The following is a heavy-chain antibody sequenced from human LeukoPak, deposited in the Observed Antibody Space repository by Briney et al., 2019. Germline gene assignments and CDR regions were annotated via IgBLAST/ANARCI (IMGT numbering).Heavy chain of an antibody. CDR3: ARAQPLYYYDSSGPREAFDI. D-gene: IGHD3-22*01. V-gene: IGHV4-59*01. CDR1: GGSISSYY. Sequence: SETLSLTCTVAGGSISSYYWSWIRQPPGKGLEWIGYIYYSGSTNYNPSLKSRVTISVDTSKNQFSLKLSSVTAAATAVYYCARAQPLYYYDSSGPREAFDIWGQGTMVTVSS. CDR2: IYYSGST. J-gene: IGHJ3*02.